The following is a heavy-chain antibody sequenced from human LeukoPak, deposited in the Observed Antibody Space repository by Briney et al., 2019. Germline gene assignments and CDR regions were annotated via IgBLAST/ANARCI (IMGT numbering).Heavy chain of an antibody. Sequence: ASVKVSCKASGYTFTSYGISWVRQAPGQGLKWMGWISAYNGNTNYAQRLQDRVTMTTDTSTSTAYMELRSLRSDDTAIYYCAHSSYYLSGAYYYMDVWGKGTTITVSS. J-gene: IGHJ6*03. CDR3: AHSSYYLSGAYYYMDV. CDR1: GYTFTSYG. D-gene: IGHD1-26*01. V-gene: IGHV1-18*01. CDR2: ISAYNGNT.